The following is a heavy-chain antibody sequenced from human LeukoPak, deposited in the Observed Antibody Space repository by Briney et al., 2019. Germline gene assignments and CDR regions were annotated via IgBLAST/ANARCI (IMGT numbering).Heavy chain of an antibody. Sequence: SETLSLTCTVSGGSISSYYWSWIRQPPGKGLEWIGYIYYSGSTNYNPSLKSRVTISLDTPKRQLSLKLSSVTAADTAVYYCARGFVVPEIYWQYGRPPVTRYYFDSWGQGTLVTVSS. D-gene: IGHD5-12*01. V-gene: IGHV4-59*12. CDR3: ARGFVVPEIYWQYGRPPVTRYYFDS. CDR2: IYYSGST. CDR1: GGSISSYY. J-gene: IGHJ4*02.